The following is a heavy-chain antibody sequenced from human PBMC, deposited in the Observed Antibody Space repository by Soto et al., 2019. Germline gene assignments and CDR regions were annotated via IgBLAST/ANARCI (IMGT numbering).Heavy chain of an antibody. Sequence: ASVKVSCKASGYTFTGYYMHWVRQAPGQGLEWMGWINPNSGGTDYAQKFQGWVTMTRDTSISTAYMELSRLRSDDTAVYYCARAIAARNDAFDIWGQGTMVTVSS. CDR2: INPNSGGT. V-gene: IGHV1-2*04. CDR1: GYTFTGYY. J-gene: IGHJ3*02. CDR3: ARAIAARNDAFDI. D-gene: IGHD6-6*01.